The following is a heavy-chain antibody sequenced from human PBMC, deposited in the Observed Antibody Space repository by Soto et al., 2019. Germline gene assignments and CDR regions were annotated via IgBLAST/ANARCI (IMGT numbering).Heavy chain of an antibody. V-gene: IGHV3-23*01. Sequence: PGGSLRLSCAASGFNFSSYAMSWVRQAPGKGLEWVSAISGSGGSTYYADSVKGRFTISRDNSKNTLYLQMNSLRAEDTAVYYCAKDLRVLYYYYGMDVWGQGTTVTVSS. D-gene: IGHD3-16*01. CDR1: GFNFSSYA. CDR3: AKDLRVLYYYYGMDV. CDR2: ISGSGGST. J-gene: IGHJ6*02.